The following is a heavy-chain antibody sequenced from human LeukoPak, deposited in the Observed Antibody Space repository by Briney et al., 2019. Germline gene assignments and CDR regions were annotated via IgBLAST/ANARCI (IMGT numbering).Heavy chain of an antibody. CDR2: IYTAGST. CDR1: GLTVANNY. J-gene: IGHJ3*02. CDR3: AKYLFYYGDYRDAFDI. D-gene: IGHD4-17*01. Sequence: PGGPLRLSFGASGLTVANNYMSWVRLAPGKGLQWGSLIYTAGSTYYTDSVKGRFTISRDASKNTLYLQMNSLSAEDTAVYYCAKYLFYYGDYRDAFDIWGPGTMVTVSS. V-gene: IGHV3-53*01.